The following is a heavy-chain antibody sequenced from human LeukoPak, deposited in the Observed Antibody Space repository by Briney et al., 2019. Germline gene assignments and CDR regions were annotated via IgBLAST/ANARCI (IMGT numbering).Heavy chain of an antibody. CDR3: AREDGSYPYFDY. CDR2: IYYSGST. Sequence: SETLSLTCTVSGGSISSSSYYWSWIRQPPGKGLEWIGYIYYSGSTNYNPSLKSRVTISVDTSKNQFSLKLSSVTAADTAVYYCAREDGSYPYFDYWGQGTLVTVSS. J-gene: IGHJ4*02. D-gene: IGHD1-26*01. CDR1: GGSISSSSYY. V-gene: IGHV4-61*01.